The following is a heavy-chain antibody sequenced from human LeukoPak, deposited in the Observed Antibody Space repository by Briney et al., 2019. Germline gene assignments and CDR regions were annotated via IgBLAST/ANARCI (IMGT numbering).Heavy chain of an antibody. CDR3: ARGGRGAAAGTRIDAFDI. Sequence: GASVKVSCKASGYTFTSYYMRWVRQAPGQGLEWMGIINPSGGSTSYAQKFQDRVTMTRDTSTSTVYMELSSLRSEDTAVYYCARGGRGAAAGTRIDAFDIWGQGTMVTVSS. CDR2: INPSGGST. D-gene: IGHD6-13*01. J-gene: IGHJ3*02. CDR1: GYTFTSYY. V-gene: IGHV1-46*01.